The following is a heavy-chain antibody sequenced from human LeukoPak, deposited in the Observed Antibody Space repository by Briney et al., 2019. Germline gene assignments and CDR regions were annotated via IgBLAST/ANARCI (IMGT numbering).Heavy chain of an antibody. CDR1: GFTFDDYA. Sequence: PGRSLRLSCAASGFTFDDYARHWVRQAPGKGLEWVSGISWNSGSIGYADSVKGRFTISRDNDKNSLYLQMNSLRAEDTALYYCASIAVAGSPSDYWGQGTLVTVSS. D-gene: IGHD6-19*01. J-gene: IGHJ4*02. CDR3: ASIAVAGSPSDY. V-gene: IGHV3-9*01. CDR2: ISWNSGSI.